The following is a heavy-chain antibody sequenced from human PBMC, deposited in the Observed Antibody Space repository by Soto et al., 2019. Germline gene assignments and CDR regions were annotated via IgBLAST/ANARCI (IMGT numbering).Heavy chain of an antibody. D-gene: IGHD3-3*01. V-gene: IGHV3-23*01. J-gene: IGHJ6*02. Sequence: GGSLRLSCTASGFTFSTSAMSWVRQAPGRGLEWVSGISGSGVGTYYADSVKGRFTISRDNSKNTLYLQMSGLRAEDAAVYYCAKGPTVFGAVISFDYYYGMYVWGQGTPVTVS. CDR3: AKGPTVFGAVISFDYYYGMYV. CDR2: ISGSGVGT. CDR1: GFTFSTSA.